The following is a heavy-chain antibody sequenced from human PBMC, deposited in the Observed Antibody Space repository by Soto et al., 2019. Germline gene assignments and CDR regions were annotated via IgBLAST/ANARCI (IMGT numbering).Heavy chain of an antibody. CDR1: GGSFSGYY. J-gene: IGHJ6*03. D-gene: IGHD2-15*01. CDR2: INHSGST. Sequence: PSATLSLTCAVYGGSFSGYYWSWIRQPPGKGLEWIGEINHSGSTNYNPSLKSRVTISVDTSKNQFSLKLSSVTAADTVVYYCARSQVVVAAFNYYYYYYMDVWGKGTTVTVSS. CDR3: ARSQVVVAAFNYYYYYYMDV. V-gene: IGHV4-34*01.